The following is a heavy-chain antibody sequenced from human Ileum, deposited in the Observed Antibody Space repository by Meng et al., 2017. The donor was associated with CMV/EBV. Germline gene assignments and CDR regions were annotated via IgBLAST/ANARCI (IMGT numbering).Heavy chain of an antibody. CDR1: FSSYR. D-gene: IGHD3-22*01. Sequence: FSSYRMNVVRQAPGKGLEWVSSISSSSSYIYYADSVKGRFTISRDNDKNSLYLQMNSLRAEDTAVYYCARRASPDSSGYYPMYNWFDPWGQGTLVTVSS. CDR2: ISSSSSYI. V-gene: IGHV3-21*01. CDR3: ARRASPDSSGYYPMYNWFDP. J-gene: IGHJ5*02.